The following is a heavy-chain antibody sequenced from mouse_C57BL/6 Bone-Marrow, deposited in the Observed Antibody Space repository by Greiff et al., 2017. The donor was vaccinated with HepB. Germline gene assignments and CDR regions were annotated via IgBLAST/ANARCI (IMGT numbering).Heavy chain of an antibody. D-gene: IGHD4-1*01. V-gene: IGHV5-6*01. J-gene: IGHJ3*01. CDR2: ISSGGSYT. CDR3: ARLYNWDEFAC. CDR1: GFTFSSYG. Sequence: VQLKESGGDLVKPGGSLKLSCAASGFTFSSYGMSWVRQTPDKRLEWVATISSGGSYTYYPDSVKGRFTISRDNAKNTLYLQMSSLKSEDTAMYYCARLYNWDEFACWGQGTLVTVSA.